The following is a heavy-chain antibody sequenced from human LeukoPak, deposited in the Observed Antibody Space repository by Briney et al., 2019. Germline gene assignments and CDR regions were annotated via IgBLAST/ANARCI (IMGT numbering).Heavy chain of an antibody. CDR2: IWHDGSNK. CDR1: GFTFSSYA. CDR3: ARDRSTGSYFFFDY. J-gene: IGHJ4*02. V-gene: IGHV3-33*01. Sequence: PGRSLRLSCAASGFTFSSYAMHWVRQAPGKGLEWVAVIWHDGSNKYYTDSVKGRFTISRDNSKNTLYLQTNSLRAEDTAVYYCARDRSTGSYFFFDYWGQGVLVTVSS. D-gene: IGHD6-19*01.